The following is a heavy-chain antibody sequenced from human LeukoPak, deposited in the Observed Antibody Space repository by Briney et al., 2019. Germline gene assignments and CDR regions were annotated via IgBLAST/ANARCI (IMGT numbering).Heavy chain of an antibody. Sequence: PGGSLRLSCAASGFTFSSYSMTWVRQAPGKGLEWVSYITSDSRTIDYADSVRGRFTISRDNVKNSLYLQMNSLRDEDTAVYYCARELGYFFDYWGQGTLVTVSS. CDR3: ARELGYFFDY. V-gene: IGHV3-48*02. D-gene: IGHD7-27*01. CDR2: ITSDSRTI. CDR1: GFTFSSYS. J-gene: IGHJ4*02.